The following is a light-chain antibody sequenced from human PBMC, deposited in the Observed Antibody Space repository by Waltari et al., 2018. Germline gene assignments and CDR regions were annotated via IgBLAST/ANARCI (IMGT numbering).Light chain of an antibody. Sequence: DVVMTQSPLSLPVTIGQPASISCKSSQSLVHTDGNTYLTWFHQRPGQSPRRLIYKVSNRRPDLPGRFRGRWVGPDFTMKNRRGEGEECGLLYRLQRKPWPSCTFGQGTKVEI. J-gene: IGKJ1*01. CDR3: LQRKPWPSCT. CDR1: QSLVHTDGNTY. V-gene: IGKV2-30*02. CDR2: KVS.